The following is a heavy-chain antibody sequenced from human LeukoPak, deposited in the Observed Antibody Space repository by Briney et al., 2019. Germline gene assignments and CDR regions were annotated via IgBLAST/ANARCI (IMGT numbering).Heavy chain of an antibody. J-gene: IGHJ4*02. CDR2: IRYDGSNK. CDR3: AKAKANYDFWSSIDY. Sequence: GGSLRLSCAASGFTVSSNYMSWVRQAPGKGLEWVAFIRYDGSNKYYADSVKGRFTISRDNSKNTLYLQMNSLRAEDTAVYYCAKAKANYDFWSSIDYWGQGTLVTVSS. D-gene: IGHD3-3*01. V-gene: IGHV3-30*02. CDR1: GFTVSSNY.